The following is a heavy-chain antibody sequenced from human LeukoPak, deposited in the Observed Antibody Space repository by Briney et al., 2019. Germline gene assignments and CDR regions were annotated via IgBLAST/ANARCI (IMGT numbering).Heavy chain of an antibody. J-gene: IGHJ4*02. CDR2: ISSSGSTI. CDR1: GFTFSDYY. V-gene: IGHV3-11*01. Sequence: GGSLRLSCAASGFTFSDYYMSWIRQAPGKGLEWVSYISSSGSTIYYADSVKGRFTISRDNAKNSLYLQMNSLRAEDTAVYCCASPLIVATNRSWGQGTLVTVSS. D-gene: IGHD5-12*01. CDR3: ASPLIVATNRS.